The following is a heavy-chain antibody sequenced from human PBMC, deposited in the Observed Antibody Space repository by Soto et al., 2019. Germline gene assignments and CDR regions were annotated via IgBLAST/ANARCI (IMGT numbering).Heavy chain of an antibody. CDR1: GFTFSNHY. D-gene: IGHD3-10*01. J-gene: IGHJ3*01. Sequence: EVQLVESGGGLVQPGGSLRLSCAASGFTFSNHYMDWVRQAPRKGLEWVGRTRNKANSYTTEYAASVKGRFTISRDDSKNSVYLQMNNLQTEDTAVYYCARGYGSWDPFDLWGQGTTVIVSS. CDR2: TRNKANSYTT. CDR3: ARGYGSWDPFDL. V-gene: IGHV3-72*01.